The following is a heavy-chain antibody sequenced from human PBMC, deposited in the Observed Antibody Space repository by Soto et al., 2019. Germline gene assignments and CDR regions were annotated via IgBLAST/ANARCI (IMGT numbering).Heavy chain of an antibody. CDR3: ARDGIVVVVAATGGAFDI. CDR2: IWYDGSNK. V-gene: IGHV3-33*01. D-gene: IGHD2-15*01. Sequence: QVQLVESGGGVVQPGRSLRLSCAASGFTFSSYGMHWVRQAPGKGLEWVAVIWYDGSNKYYADSVKGRFTISRDNSKNTXXLQMNSLRAEDTAVYYCARDGIVVVVAATGGAFDIWGQGTMVTVSS. CDR1: GFTFSSYG. J-gene: IGHJ3*02.